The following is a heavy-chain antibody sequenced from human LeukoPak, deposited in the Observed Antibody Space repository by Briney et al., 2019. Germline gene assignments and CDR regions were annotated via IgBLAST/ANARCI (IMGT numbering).Heavy chain of an antibody. J-gene: IGHJ3*02. V-gene: IGHV3-21*01. CDR2: ISSSSSYI. Sequence: PGGSLRLSCAASGFTFSSYSMNWVRQAPGKGLEWVSSISSSSSYIYYADSVKGGFTISRDNAKNSLYLQMNSLRAEDTAVYYCARLSRGSGRDAFDIWGQGTMVTVSS. CDR3: ARLSRGSGRDAFDI. D-gene: IGHD3-10*01. CDR1: GFTFSSYS.